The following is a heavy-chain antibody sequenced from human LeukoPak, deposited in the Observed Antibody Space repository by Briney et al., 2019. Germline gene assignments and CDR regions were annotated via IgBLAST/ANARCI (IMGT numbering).Heavy chain of an antibody. D-gene: IGHD2-21*01. CDR2: IKQDGSER. V-gene: IGHV3-7*01. J-gene: IGHJ4*02. CDR3: AKSLVVVNDPPDY. Sequence: GGSLRLSCAASGFTFSTCWMTWDRQAPGKGLEWVANIKQDGSERYYVDSVKGRFTISRDNAKSSLYLQMNSLRAEDTAVYYCAKSLVVVNDPPDYWGQGTLVTVSS. CDR1: GFTFSTCW.